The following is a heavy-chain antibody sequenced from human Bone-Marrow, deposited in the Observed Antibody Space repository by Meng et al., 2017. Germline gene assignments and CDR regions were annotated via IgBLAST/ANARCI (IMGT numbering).Heavy chain of an antibody. CDR2: ISTKGTSI. CDR3: ARDSRSQSAN. J-gene: IGHJ4*02. Sequence: GGSLRLSCAASGSTFSTSEMNWVRQAPGKGLEWVSYISTKGTSIYYADSVKGRFTISRDNAKNSLYLQMNSLRAEDTAVYYCARDSRSQSANWGQGTLVTVSS. V-gene: IGHV3-48*03. D-gene: IGHD1-26*01. CDR1: GSTFSTSE.